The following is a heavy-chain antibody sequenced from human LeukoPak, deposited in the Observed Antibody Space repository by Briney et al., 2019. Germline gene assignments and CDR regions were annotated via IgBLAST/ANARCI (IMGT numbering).Heavy chain of an antibody. CDR3: ARDPLWFGELSHFDY. CDR2: ITGSGDSA. Sequence: GGSLRLSCAASGFTFTNYVMAWVRQAPGKGLEWVSSITGSGDSAYYADSVKGRFTISRDISKSTRYLQMNSLRVEDTALYYCARDPLWFGELSHFDYWGQGNLVTVSS. J-gene: IGHJ4*02. D-gene: IGHD3-10*01. CDR1: GFTFTNYV. V-gene: IGHV3-23*01.